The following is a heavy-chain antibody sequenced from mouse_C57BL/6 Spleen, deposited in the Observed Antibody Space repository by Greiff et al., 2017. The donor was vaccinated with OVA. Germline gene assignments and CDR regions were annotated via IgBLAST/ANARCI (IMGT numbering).Heavy chain of an antibody. V-gene: IGHV1-84*01. CDR1: GYTFTDYY. Sequence: QVHVKQPGPELVKPGASVKISCKASGYTFTDYYINWVKQRPGQGLEWIGWIYPGRGNTKYNEKFKGKATLTVDTSSSTAYMQLSSLTSEDSAVYCCARWGWDGYYFDYWGQGTTLTVSS. D-gene: IGHD4-1*01. J-gene: IGHJ2*01. CDR3: ARWGWDGYYFDY. CDR2: IYPGRGNT.